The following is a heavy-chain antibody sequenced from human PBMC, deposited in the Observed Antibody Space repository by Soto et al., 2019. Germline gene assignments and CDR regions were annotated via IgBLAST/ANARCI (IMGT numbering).Heavy chain of an antibody. CDR1: GGSISSGGYY. D-gene: IGHD5-18*01. CDR2: IYYSGSN. Sequence: QVQLQESGPGLVKPSQTLSLTCTVSGGSISSGGYYWRWIRQHTGQGLEWLGYIYYSGSNYYNPSLKSRVTISVDTSKNQFFLKLSSVTAADTAVYYCARTRGYSYGFDYWGQGTLVTVSS. J-gene: IGHJ4*02. V-gene: IGHV4-31*03. CDR3: ARTRGYSYGFDY.